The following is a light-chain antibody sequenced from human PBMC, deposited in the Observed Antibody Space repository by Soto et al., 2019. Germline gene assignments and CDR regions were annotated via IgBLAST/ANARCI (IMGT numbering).Light chain of an antibody. V-gene: IGLV2-14*03. CDR1: SSDIGRYDY. J-gene: IGLJ3*02. CDR3: GSYPSATTWV. Sequence: QSALTQPASVSGSPGQSITISCTGTSSDIGRYDYVSWYQQLPGKAPKLIIYRVIHRPSGVSDRFSGSKSGNSASLSISALQPDDEAAYFCGSYPSATTWVFGGGTKLTVL. CDR2: RVI.